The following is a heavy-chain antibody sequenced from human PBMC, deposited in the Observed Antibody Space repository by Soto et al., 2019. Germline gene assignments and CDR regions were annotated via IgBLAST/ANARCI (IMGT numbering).Heavy chain of an antibody. V-gene: IGHV4-61*01. J-gene: IGHJ4*02. CDR2: IYYSGST. Sequence: SETLSLTCTVSGGSVTSGSYYWSWIQQPPGKGLEWIGYIYYSGSTSYNPSLKSRVTISVDTSKKQISLKLSSVTAADTAVYYCARDQGIAVAVFDYWGQGTLVTVSS. CDR3: ARDQGIAVAVFDY. D-gene: IGHD6-19*01. CDR1: GGSVTSGSYY.